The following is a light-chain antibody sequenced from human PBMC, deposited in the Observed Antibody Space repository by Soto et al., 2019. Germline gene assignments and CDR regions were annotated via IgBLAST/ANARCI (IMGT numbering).Light chain of an antibody. V-gene: IGLV2-23*01. J-gene: IGLJ1*01. CDR2: DGH. CDR1: SGFVGGFSL. CDR3: CLYIGATTDV. Sequence: QSVLAQPASVSGSPGQSITISCTGTSGFVGGFSLVSWYQQQPGKAPKVMISDGHMRPSGDPDRCSGSTSVNSASLTISGLQADDEADYYCCLYIGATTDVFGTGTKVNVL.